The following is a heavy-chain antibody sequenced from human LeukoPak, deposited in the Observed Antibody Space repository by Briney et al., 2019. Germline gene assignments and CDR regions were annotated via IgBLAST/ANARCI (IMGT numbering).Heavy chain of an antibody. CDR2: ISWNSGSI. CDR3: AKGTDY. J-gene: IGHJ4*02. CDR1: GFTFDDYA. Sequence: PGGSLRLSCAASGFTFDDYAMHWVRQAPGKGLEWVSGISWNSGSIGYADSVKGRFTISRDNSKNTLYLQMNSLRAEDTAVYYCAKGTDYWGQGTLVTVSS. V-gene: IGHV3-9*01.